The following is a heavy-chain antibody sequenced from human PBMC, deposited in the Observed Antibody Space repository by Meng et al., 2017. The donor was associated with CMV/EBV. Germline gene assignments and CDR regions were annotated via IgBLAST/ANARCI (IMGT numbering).Heavy chain of an antibody. D-gene: IGHD2-2*02. CDR2: ISSSGSTI. V-gene: IGHV3-48*03. CDR3: ARHVYRVGAFDI. Sequence: GSLRLSCAASGFTFSSYEMNWVRQAPGKGLEWVSYISSSGSTIYYADSVKGRFTLSRDNAKNSLYLQMNSLRAEDTAVYYCARHVYRVGAFDIWGQGTMVTVSS. CDR1: GFTFSSYE. J-gene: IGHJ3*02.